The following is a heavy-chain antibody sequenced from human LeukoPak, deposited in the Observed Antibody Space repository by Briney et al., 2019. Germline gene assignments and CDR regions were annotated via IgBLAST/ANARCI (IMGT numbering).Heavy chain of an antibody. Sequence: GGSLRLSCTASGLTFSNYWMTWIRQAPGKGLEWVANIKQDGVEKYYVDSVEGRFTVSRDNSKNSLFLQIESLRAADTAVYYCATCSSGYYCDHFQTWGQGSLVTVSS. V-gene: IGHV3-7*01. CDR1: GLTFSNYW. CDR3: ATCSSGYYCDHFQT. D-gene: IGHD3-22*01. CDR2: IKQDGVEK. J-gene: IGHJ1*01.